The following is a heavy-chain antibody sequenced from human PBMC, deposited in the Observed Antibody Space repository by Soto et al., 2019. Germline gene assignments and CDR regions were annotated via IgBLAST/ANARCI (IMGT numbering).Heavy chain of an antibody. J-gene: IGHJ4*02. D-gene: IGHD2-8*01. Sequence: EVQLLESGGGLGQPGGSLRLSCAASGFTFSSDAMSWVRQAPGKGLEWVSGINGGGVSTYYAESVKGRFTISRDNSKHAVDLQMNSLRAEDTAVYYCAKGPRYCTNGLCYPVYYFDYWGQGSLVTVSS. CDR1: GFTFSSDA. CDR3: AKGPRYCTNGLCYPVYYFDY. V-gene: IGHV3-23*01. CDR2: INGGGVST.